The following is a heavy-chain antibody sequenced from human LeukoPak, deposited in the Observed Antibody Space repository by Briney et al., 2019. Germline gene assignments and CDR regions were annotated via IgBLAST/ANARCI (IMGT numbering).Heavy chain of an antibody. D-gene: IGHD6-19*01. Sequence: PGGSLRLSCAASGFTFSSYAMSWVRQAPGKGLEWVSGISYSGGGTYFADSVKGRFTISRDNSKNTLYLQMNSLRDEDTALYYCAKAGIGVVGYFDYWGQGTLVTVSS. CDR1: GFTFSSYA. V-gene: IGHV3-23*01. CDR3: AKAGIGVVGYFDY. CDR2: ISYSGGGT. J-gene: IGHJ4*02.